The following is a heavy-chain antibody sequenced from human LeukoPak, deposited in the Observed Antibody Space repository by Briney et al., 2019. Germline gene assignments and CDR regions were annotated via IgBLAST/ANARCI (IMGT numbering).Heavy chain of an antibody. CDR2: INPSGGST. D-gene: IGHD3-22*01. J-gene: IGHJ5*02. Sequence: ASVKVFCKASGYTFTSYYMHWVRQAPGQGLEWMGIINPSGGSTSYAQKFQGRVTMTRDTSTSTVYMELSRLRSEDTAVYYCARGPITMIVVNWFDPWGQGTLVTVSS. V-gene: IGHV1-46*03. CDR3: ARGPITMIVVNWFDP. CDR1: GYTFTSYY.